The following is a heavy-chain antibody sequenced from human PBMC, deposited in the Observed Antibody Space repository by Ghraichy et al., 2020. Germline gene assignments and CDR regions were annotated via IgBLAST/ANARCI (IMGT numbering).Heavy chain of an antibody. J-gene: IGHJ5*02. CDR2: IYHSGNT. CDR1: GGSINSSNW. Sequence: SETLSLTCAVSGGSINSSNWWSWVRQPPGKGLEWIGEIYHSGNTNYSPSLKSRVTISVDKSKNQFSLKLTSVTAADTALYYCARDGHLGNSFDPWGQGTLVTVSS. D-gene: IGHD3-3*02. V-gene: IGHV4-4*02. CDR3: ARDGHLGNSFDP.